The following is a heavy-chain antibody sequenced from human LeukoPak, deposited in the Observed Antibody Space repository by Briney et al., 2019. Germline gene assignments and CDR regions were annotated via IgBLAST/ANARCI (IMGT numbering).Heavy chain of an antibody. J-gene: IGHJ3*02. CDR1: GFTFDDYV. Sequence: GGSLRLSCAASGFTFDDYVMNWVRQAPGKGLEWVSGISWNSGTIGYADSVKGRFTISRDNAKNSLYLQMNSLRAGDTALYYCVKGAAYHLGDAFDIWGQGTMVTVSS. D-gene: IGHD2-15*01. V-gene: IGHV3-9*01. CDR3: VKGAAYHLGDAFDI. CDR2: ISWNSGTI.